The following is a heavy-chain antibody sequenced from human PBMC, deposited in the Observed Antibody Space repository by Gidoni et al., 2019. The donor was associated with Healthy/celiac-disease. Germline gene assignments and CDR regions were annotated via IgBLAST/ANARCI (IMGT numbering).Heavy chain of an antibody. D-gene: IGHD3-22*01. V-gene: IGHV2-5*02. J-gene: IGHJ4*02. Sequence: QITLKESGPTLVKPTQTLTLTCTFSGFSLSTSGVGVGWIRQPPGKALEWLARIYWDDDKRYSPSLKSRLTITKDTSKNQVVLTMTNMDPVDTATYYCAHSRDSSGYYYFDYWGQGTLVTVSS. CDR2: IYWDDDK. CDR1: GFSLSTSGVG. CDR3: AHSRDSSGYYYFDY.